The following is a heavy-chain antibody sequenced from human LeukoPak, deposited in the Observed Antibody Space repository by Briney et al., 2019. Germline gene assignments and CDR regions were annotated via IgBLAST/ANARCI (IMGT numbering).Heavy chain of an antibody. CDR3: ARENEQWLFFDY. V-gene: IGHV3-33*01. Sequence: PGGSLRLSCAASGIILSRYGMLWVRQAPGKGLEWVAVVWFDGTNKYYADSVKGRFTISRDNSKNTLYLQMNSLRAEDTAVYYCARENEQWLFFDYWGQGTLVTVSS. CDR1: GIILSRYG. D-gene: IGHD6-19*01. CDR2: VWFDGTNK. J-gene: IGHJ4*02.